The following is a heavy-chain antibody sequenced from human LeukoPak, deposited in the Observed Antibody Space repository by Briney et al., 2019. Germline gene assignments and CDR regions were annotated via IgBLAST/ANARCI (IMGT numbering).Heavy chain of an antibody. CDR3: ARDSDYYDSSGYYYRYFDY. D-gene: IGHD3-22*01. CDR1: GGSISSYY. V-gene: IGHV4-4*07. Sequence: SETLSLTCTVSGGSISSYYWSWIRQPAGKGLEWIGRIYTSGSTNYNPSLKSRVTMSVDTSKNQFSLKLSSVTAADTAVYYCARDSDYYDSSGYYYRYFDYWGQGTLVTVSS. J-gene: IGHJ4*02. CDR2: IYTSGST.